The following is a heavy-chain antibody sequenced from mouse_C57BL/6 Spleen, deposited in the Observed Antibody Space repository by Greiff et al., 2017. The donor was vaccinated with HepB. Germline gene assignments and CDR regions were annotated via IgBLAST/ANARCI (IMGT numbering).Heavy chain of an antibody. D-gene: IGHD2-1*01. CDR3: AKHDYYGNLLAY. Sequence: VKLVESGPGLVAPSPSLSITCTVSGFSLTSYGVDWVRQPAGKGLEWLGVIWGGGSTNYNSALMSRLSISKDNSKSQVFLKMNSLQTDDTAMYYCAKHDYYGNLLAYWGQGTLVTVSA. V-gene: IGHV2-9*01. J-gene: IGHJ3*01. CDR1: GFSLTSYG. CDR2: IWGGGST.